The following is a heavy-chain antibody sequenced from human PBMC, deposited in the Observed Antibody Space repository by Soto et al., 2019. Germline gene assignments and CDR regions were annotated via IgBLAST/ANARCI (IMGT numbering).Heavy chain of an antibody. J-gene: IGHJ2*01. CDR3: ARLSAGDFYWYFDL. CDR1: GGSISSSSYY. CDR2: IYYSVST. V-gene: IGHV4-39*01. D-gene: IGHD4-17*01. Sequence: QLQLQESGPGLVKPSETLSLTCTVSGGSISSSSYYWGWIRQPPGKGLEWIGSIYYSVSTYYNPSLKSRVTISVDTSKNQFSLKLSSVTAADTAVYYCARLSAGDFYWYFDLWGRGTLVTVSS.